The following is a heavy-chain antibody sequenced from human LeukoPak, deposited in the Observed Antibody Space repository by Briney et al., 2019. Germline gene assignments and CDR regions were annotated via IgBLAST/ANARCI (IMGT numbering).Heavy chain of an antibody. J-gene: IGHJ4*02. Sequence: GGSLRLSCAASGFTFSSYAMSWVRQAPGKGLEWVSAISGSGGSTYYADSVKGRFTISRDNSKNTLYLQMNSLRAEDTAVYYCAKVRSVRRYYYDSSGYSYYFDYWGQATLVTVSS. CDR1: GFTFSSYA. D-gene: IGHD3-22*01. CDR3: AKVRSVRRYYYDSSGYSYYFDY. V-gene: IGHV3-23*01. CDR2: ISGSGGST.